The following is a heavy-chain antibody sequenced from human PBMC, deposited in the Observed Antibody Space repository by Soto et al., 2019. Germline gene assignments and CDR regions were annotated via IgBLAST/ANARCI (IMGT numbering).Heavy chain of an antibody. Sequence: PGGSLRLSCAASGFTFSSYGMHWVRQAPGKGLEWVAVIWYDGSNKYYADSVKGRFTISRDNSKNTLYLQMNSLRAEDTAVYYCARGGIIVVVPAASPFDYWGQGTLVTVSS. CDR1: GFTFSSYG. CDR3: ARGGIIVVVPAASPFDY. CDR2: IWYDGSNK. V-gene: IGHV3-33*01. J-gene: IGHJ4*02. D-gene: IGHD2-2*01.